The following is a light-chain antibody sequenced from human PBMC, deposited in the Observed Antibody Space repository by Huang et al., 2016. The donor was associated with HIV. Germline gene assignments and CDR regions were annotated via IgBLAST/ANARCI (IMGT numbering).Light chain of an antibody. V-gene: IGKV1-9*01. J-gene: IGKJ5*01. CDR1: QDIATS. CDR3: QQLHSYPIT. Sequence: QLTQSPSSLSMSVGDRVIITCQASQDIATSLAWYQHKPGRAPKRLISATSTLQRGVPSRFSGGSAGTYFTLIITNLQPDDFATYYCQQLHSYPITFGQGTRLDI. CDR2: ATS.